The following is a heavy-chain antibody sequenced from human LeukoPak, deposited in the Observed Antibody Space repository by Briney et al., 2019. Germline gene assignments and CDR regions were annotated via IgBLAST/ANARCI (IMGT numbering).Heavy chain of an antibody. J-gene: IGHJ4*02. Sequence: ASVKVSCKASGYTFTGYYMHWVRQAPGQGLEWMGWINPNSGGTNYAQKFQGRVTMTRDTSISTAYMELSRLRSDDTAVYYCAREWIVVVVAAFDYWGQGTLVTVSS. D-gene: IGHD2-15*01. CDR3: AREWIVVVVAAFDY. CDR1: GYTFTGYY. CDR2: INPNSGGT. V-gene: IGHV1-2*02.